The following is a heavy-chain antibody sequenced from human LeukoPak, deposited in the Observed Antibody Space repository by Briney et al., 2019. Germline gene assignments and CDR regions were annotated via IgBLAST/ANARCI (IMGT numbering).Heavy chain of an antibody. V-gene: IGHV3-64*01. CDR2: ISSNGVST. CDR3: ARTPEYYDYVWGSYRYGYYFDY. Sequence: GGSLRLSCAASGFTFSSYAMHWVRKAPGKGREYVSAISSNGVSTYYANSVKGRFTISRDNSKSTLYLQMGSLRAEDMAVYYCARTPEYYDYVWGSYRYGYYFDYWGQGTLVTVSS. CDR1: GFTFSSYA. J-gene: IGHJ4*02. D-gene: IGHD3-16*02.